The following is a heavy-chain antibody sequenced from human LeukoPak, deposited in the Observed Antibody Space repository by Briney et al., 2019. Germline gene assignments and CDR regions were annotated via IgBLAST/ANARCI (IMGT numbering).Heavy chain of an antibody. J-gene: IGHJ4*02. Sequence: PGGSLRLSCAASGFTFSTCEMNWVRQAPGKGREWVSYIDSSSSSSIYYADSVKGRFTISRDNAKNSLYLQMNSLRAEDTAVYYCAKVGRSTRPGYWGQRTLVTVSS. CDR1: GFTFSTCE. CDR3: AKVGRSTRPGY. D-gene: IGHD6-6*01. CDR2: IDSSSSSSI. V-gene: IGHV3-48*03.